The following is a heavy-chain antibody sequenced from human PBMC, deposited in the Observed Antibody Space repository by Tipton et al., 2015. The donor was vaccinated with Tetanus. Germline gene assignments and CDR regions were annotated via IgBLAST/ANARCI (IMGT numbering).Heavy chain of an antibody. D-gene: IGHD3-22*01. CDR2: IWYDGSNK. CDR3: ARDLRLPDYYDSSGYYVLDYYYGMDV. Sequence: SLRLSCAASGFTFSSYGMHWVRQAPGKGLEWVAVIWYDGSNKYSADSVKGRFTISRDNSKNTLYLQMNSLRAEDTAVYYCARDLRLPDYYDSSGYYVLDYYYGMDVWGQGTTVTVSS. V-gene: IGHV3-33*01. J-gene: IGHJ6*02. CDR1: GFTFSSYG.